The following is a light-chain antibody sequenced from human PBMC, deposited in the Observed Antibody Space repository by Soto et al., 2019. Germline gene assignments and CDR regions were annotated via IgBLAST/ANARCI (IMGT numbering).Light chain of an antibody. CDR1: QSVTDN. J-gene: IGKJ1*01. Sequence: DIQMTQSTATLSLSPGARATLSWRASQSVTDNLAWYQQKPGQAPRLLVYGASTRAGGIPARFSGSGSGTDFTLTIYSLKYEDFAVYYCQHRMNWPTFGQGTKVDIK. CDR3: QHRMNWPT. V-gene: IGKV3-15*01. CDR2: GAS.